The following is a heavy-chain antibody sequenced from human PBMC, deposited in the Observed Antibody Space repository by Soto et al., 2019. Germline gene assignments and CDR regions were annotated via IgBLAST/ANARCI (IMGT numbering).Heavy chain of an antibody. V-gene: IGHV1-46*01. CDR2: INPSGGST. CDR1: GYTFTNYY. Sequence: ASVKVSCKASGYTFTNYYMHWIRQAPGQGLEWMGVINPSGGSTSYAQKFQGRVTITADKSTSTAYMELSSLRSEDTAVYYCARDSEAAALWGQGTLVTVSS. J-gene: IGHJ4*02. D-gene: IGHD2-2*01. CDR3: ARDSEAAAL.